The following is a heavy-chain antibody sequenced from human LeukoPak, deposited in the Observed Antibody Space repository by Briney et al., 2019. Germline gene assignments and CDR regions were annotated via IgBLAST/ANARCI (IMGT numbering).Heavy chain of an antibody. CDR3: AKKSPIFGVVIPLFDY. Sequence: GGSLRLSCAASGFTFSNYWMHWVRQAPGKGLVWVSRINTDGSSTNYADSVKGRFTISRDNSKNTLSLQMNSLRADDTAVYYCAKKSPIFGVVIPLFDYWGQGILVTVSS. V-gene: IGHV3-74*01. CDR1: GFTFSNYW. CDR2: INTDGSST. J-gene: IGHJ4*02. D-gene: IGHD3-3*01.